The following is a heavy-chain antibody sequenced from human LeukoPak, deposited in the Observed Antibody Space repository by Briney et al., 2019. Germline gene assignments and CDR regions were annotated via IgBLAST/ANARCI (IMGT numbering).Heavy chain of an antibody. CDR3: ARGPDGGTQWLVPYYYYYGMDV. D-gene: IGHD6-19*01. V-gene: IGHV1-8*01. Sequence: ASVKLSCTASGYTFTSYDINWVRQATGQGLEWMGWMNPNSGNTGYAQKFQGRVTMTRNTSISTAYMELSSLRSEDTAVYYCARGPDGGTQWLVPYYYYYGMDVWGQGTTVTVSS. CDR1: GYTFTSYD. J-gene: IGHJ6*02. CDR2: MNPNSGNT.